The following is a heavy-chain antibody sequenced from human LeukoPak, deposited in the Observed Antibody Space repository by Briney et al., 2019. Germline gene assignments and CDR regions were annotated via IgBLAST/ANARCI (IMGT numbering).Heavy chain of an antibody. CDR3: ANSRVAEYFQH. V-gene: IGHV3-23*01. CDR1: GFTFSSYV. Sequence: PGGSLRLSCAASGFTFSSYVMSWVRQAPGKGLEWVSAISGSGGSTYYADSVKGRFTISRDNSKNTLCLQMNSLRAEDTAVYYCANSRVAEYFQHWGQGTLVTVSS. D-gene: IGHD6-13*01. CDR2: ISGSGGST. J-gene: IGHJ1*01.